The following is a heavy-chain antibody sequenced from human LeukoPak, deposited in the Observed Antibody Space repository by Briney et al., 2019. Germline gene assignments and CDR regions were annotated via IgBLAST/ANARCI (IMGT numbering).Heavy chain of an antibody. Sequence: GESLKISCKGSGYSFPNYWIGWVRQMPGKGLECMGIIYPGDSDARYSPSFQGQVTISADKSITTAYLQWSSLKASDTAMYYCAVGTGYYFDLWGQGTLVTASS. CDR2: IYPGDSDA. D-gene: IGHD3/OR15-3a*01. CDR1: GYSFPNYW. CDR3: AVGTGYYFDL. V-gene: IGHV5-51*01. J-gene: IGHJ4*02.